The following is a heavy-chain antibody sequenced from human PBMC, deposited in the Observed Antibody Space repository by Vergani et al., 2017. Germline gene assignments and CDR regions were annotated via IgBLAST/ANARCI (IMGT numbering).Heavy chain of an antibody. CDR2: IYYSGST. V-gene: IGHV4-59*01. CDR3: ARFHYSSSFGYFDL. CDR1: GGSISSYY. J-gene: IGHJ2*01. Sequence: QVQLQESGPGLVKPSETLSLTCTVSGGSISSYYWSWIRQPPGKGLEWIGYIYYSGSTNYNPSLKSRVTISVDTSKNQFSLKLSSVTAADTAVYYCARFHYSSSFGYFDLWGRGTLVTVSS. D-gene: IGHD6-6*01.